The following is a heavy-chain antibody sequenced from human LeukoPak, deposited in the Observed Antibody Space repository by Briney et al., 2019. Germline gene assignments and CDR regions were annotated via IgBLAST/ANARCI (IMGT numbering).Heavy chain of an antibody. Sequence: ASVKVSCKASGYTFTTYGISWVRQAPGQGLEWMGWMNPNSGNTGYAQKFQGRVTMTRNTSISTAYMELSSLRSEDTAVYYCARGQGDYWGQGTLVTVSS. J-gene: IGHJ4*02. CDR3: ARGQGDY. CDR1: GYTFTTYG. V-gene: IGHV1-8*02. CDR2: MNPNSGNT.